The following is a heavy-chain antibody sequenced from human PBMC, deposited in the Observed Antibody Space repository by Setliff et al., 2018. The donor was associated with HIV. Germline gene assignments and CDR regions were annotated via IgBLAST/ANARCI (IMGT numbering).Heavy chain of an antibody. V-gene: IGHV1-69*10. CDR3: ATKAHSGYDDAFDI. Sequence: AASVKVSCKASGGTFSSYAISWVRQAPGQGLEWMGGIIPILGIANYAQKFQGRVTITADKSTSTAYMELSSLRSEDTAVYYCATKAHSGYDDAFDIWGQGTMVTVSS. CDR2: IIPILGIA. D-gene: IGHD5-12*01. J-gene: IGHJ3*02. CDR1: GGTFSSYA.